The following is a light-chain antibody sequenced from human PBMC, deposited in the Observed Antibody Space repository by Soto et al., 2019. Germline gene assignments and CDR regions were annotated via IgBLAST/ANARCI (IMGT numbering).Light chain of an antibody. CDR3: KSYDSSLSGYYV. J-gene: IGLJ1*01. CDR2: GNS. V-gene: IGLV1-40*01. CDR1: SSNIGAGYD. Sequence: QSVLTQPPSVSGAPGQRVTISCTGSSSNIGAGYDVHWYQQLPGTAPKLLIYGNSNRPSGVPDRFSGSKSGTSASLAITGLQAEDEADYYCKSYDSSLSGYYVFGTRTKVTVL.